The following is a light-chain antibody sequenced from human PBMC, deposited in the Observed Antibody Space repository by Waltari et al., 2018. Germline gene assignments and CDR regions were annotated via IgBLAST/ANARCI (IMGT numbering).Light chain of an antibody. CDR1: SSDVGSYNY. V-gene: IGLV2-14*03. CDR3: SSYTPTSILV. J-gene: IGLJ2*01. CDR2: DVT. Sequence: QSALTQPASVSGSPGQSLTLSCSGTSSDVGSYNYVSWYQQHPGTPPKRLIYDVTKRPSGVSGRVSGSKSGNTASLTISGLQPEDEADYFCSSYTPTSILVFGGGTKLTV.